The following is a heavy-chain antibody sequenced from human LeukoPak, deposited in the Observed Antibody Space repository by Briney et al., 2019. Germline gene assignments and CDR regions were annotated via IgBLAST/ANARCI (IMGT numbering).Heavy chain of an antibody. CDR2: IYYSGST. V-gene: IGHV4-59*08. CDR3: ASLNYYDSSGYYAFDY. CDR1: GGSISSYF. Sequence: SETLSLACTVSGGSISSYFWIWIRQPPGKGLEWIGYIYYSGSTNYNPSLKSRVTISVDTSKNQFSLKLSSVTAADTAVYYCASLNYYDSSGYYAFDYWGQGTLVTVSS. J-gene: IGHJ4*02. D-gene: IGHD3-22*01.